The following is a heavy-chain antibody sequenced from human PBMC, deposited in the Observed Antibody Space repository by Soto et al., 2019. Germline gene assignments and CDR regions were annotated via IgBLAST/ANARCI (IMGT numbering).Heavy chain of an antibody. CDR3: AGGYDCWSGYYPKSNYFDY. CDR2: IYYNGST. Sequence: QLQLQQSGPGLVKPSETLSLTCTVSGGSISSSSYYWGWIRQPPGQGLEWIGSIYYNGSTYYNPSLKSRVTITADTSKNQFSLKLSSVTAADTAVYYCAGGYDCWSGYYPKSNYFDYWGQGTLVTVSS. CDR1: GGSISSSSYY. V-gene: IGHV4-39*01. D-gene: IGHD3-3*01. J-gene: IGHJ4*02.